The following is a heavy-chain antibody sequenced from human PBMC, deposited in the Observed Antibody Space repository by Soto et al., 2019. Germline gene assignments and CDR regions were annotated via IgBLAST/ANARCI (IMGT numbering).Heavy chain of an antibody. CDR3: AGRYGDCFDY. CDR2: INHSGST. D-gene: IGHD4-17*01. J-gene: IGHJ4*02. V-gene: IGHV4-34*01. CDR1: GGSFSGYY. Sequence: SETLSLRCAVYGGSFSGYYWTWIRQPPGTGLEWIGEINHSGSTNYNPSLRSRVTISVDTSKNQFSLKLSSVTAADTALYYCAGRYGDCFDYWAQRTLVTGSS.